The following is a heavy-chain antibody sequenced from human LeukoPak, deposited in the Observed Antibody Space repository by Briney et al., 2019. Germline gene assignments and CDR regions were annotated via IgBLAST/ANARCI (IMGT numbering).Heavy chain of an antibody. J-gene: IGHJ6*02. V-gene: IGHV3-43*02. Sequence: GGSLRLSCAASGFTFDDYAMHWVRQAPGKGLEWVSLISGDGGSTYYADSVKGRFTISRDNGKNSLYLQMNSLRTEDTALYYCAKDGADQNSGYYYGRTNYYYGMDVWGQGTTVTVSS. D-gene: IGHD3-22*01. CDR2: ISGDGGST. CDR3: AKDGADQNSGYYYGRTNYYYGMDV. CDR1: GFTFDDYA.